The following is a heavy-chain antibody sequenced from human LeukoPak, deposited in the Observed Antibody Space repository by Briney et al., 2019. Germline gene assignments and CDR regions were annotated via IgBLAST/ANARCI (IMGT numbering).Heavy chain of an antibody. Sequence: GGSLRLSCAASGFTFSSYAMSWVRQAPGKGLEWVSAISGSGGSTYYADSVKGRFTISRDNSKNTLYLQMNSLRAEDTAVYYCAIQDVLRYFDWLPYDAFDIWGQGTMVTVSS. J-gene: IGHJ3*02. V-gene: IGHV3-23*01. CDR3: AIQDVLRYFDWLPYDAFDI. D-gene: IGHD3-9*01. CDR2: ISGSGGST. CDR1: GFTFSSYA.